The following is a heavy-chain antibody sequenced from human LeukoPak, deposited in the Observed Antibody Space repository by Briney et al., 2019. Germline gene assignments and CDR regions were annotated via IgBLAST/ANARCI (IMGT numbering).Heavy chain of an antibody. V-gene: IGHV4-38-2*02. J-gene: IGHJ4*02. CDR3: ARDARVGATRGGRFDY. CDR1: GYSISSGYY. CDR2: IYHSGST. D-gene: IGHD1-26*01. Sequence: SETLSLTCTVSGYSISSGYYWGWIRQPPGKGLEWIGSIYHSGSTYYNPSLKSRVTISVDTSKNQFSLKLSSVTAADTAVYYCARDARVGATRGGRFDYWGQGTLVTVSS.